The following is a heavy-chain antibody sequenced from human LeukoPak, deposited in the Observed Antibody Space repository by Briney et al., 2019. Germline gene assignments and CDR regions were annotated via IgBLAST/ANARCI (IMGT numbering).Heavy chain of an antibody. CDR1: GFTFSSYG. CDR2: IWYDGSNK. Sequence: PGRSLRLSCAASGFTFSSYGMHWVRQAPGTGLEWVAVIWYDGSNKYYAASVKGRFTISRDNSKNTLYLQMNSLRAEDRAVYYVAREPFWRGYFDYWGQGTLVTVSS. J-gene: IGHJ4*02. V-gene: IGHV3-33*01. D-gene: IGHD3-3*01. CDR3: AREPFWRGYFDY.